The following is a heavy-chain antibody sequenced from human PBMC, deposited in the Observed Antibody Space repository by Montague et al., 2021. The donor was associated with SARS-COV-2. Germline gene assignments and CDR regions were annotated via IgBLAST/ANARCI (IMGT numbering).Heavy chain of an antibody. J-gene: IGHJ6*03. Sequence: SETLSLTCTVSGGSISSYYWSWIRQPPGKGLEWIGYLYKSGSTNYNPTPKSRVTISVDTSKNQFSLRLNSVTAADTAVHYCARHPPGYLYFYYLDVWGKGTTVTVSS. CDR2: LYKSGST. CDR1: GGSISSYY. V-gene: IGHV4-59*01. D-gene: IGHD1-1*01. CDR3: ARHPPGYLYFYYLDV.